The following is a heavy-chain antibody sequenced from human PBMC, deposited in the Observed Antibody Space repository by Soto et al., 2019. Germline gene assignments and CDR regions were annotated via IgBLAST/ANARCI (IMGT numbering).Heavy chain of an antibody. D-gene: IGHD6-13*01. Sequence: GSLSLNCAASGFSVSDYAMSGVRQAPGKGLEWVSVISESGGSTHYADSVRGRFTVSRDNSKNSLSLRMNSLGDEDTAVYFCAKRSKYSSGWYSPIFDYWGQGALVTVSS. CDR1: GFSVSDYA. V-gene: IGHV3-23*01. CDR3: AKRSKYSSGWYSPIFDY. CDR2: ISESGGST. J-gene: IGHJ4*02.